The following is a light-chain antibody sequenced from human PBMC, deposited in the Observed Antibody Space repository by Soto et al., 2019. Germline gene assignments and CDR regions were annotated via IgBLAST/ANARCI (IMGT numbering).Light chain of an antibody. CDR2: DVS. CDR3: CSHAGGYTFV. J-gene: IGLJ1*01. CDR1: SSDVGDNNH. Sequence: QSALTQPRSVSGSPGQSITISCTGTSSDVGDNNHVSWYQHHPGKAPKLLIFDVSKRPSGVPDRFSGSKSGNTASLTISGLQAEDEADYSCCSHAGGYTFVFGTGTKLTVL. V-gene: IGLV2-11*01.